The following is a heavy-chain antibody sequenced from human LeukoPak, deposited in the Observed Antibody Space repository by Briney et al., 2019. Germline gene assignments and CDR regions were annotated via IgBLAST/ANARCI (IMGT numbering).Heavy chain of an antibody. J-gene: IGHJ4*02. D-gene: IGHD3-10*01. CDR3: ARIYYFGDNNWRYFDN. CDR1: GFTFTSNW. CDR2: IDPDVSEK. Sequence: GGSLRLACAASGFTFTSNWIRWVRQAPGKRLEWVANIDPDVSEKQYGSSLKGRFTTSRDNAKNSLHLQMNSLRAEDTAIYYCARIYYFGDNNWRYFDNWGQGTLVTVSS. V-gene: IGHV3-7*01.